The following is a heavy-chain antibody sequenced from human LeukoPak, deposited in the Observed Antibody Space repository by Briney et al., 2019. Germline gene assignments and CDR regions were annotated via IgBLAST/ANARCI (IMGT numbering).Heavy chain of an antibody. J-gene: IGHJ4*02. D-gene: IGHD3-22*01. Sequence: GGSLRLSCAASGFTVDSNYLSWVRQAPGKGLEWVSTIYTGGNTYYAASVKGRITISRDFSKNTVFLHMNSLRAEDTAMYYCARGDDSGYYDYFDYWGQGALVTVSS. CDR3: ARGDDSGYYDYFDY. CDR1: GFTVDSNY. V-gene: IGHV3-53*01. CDR2: IYTGGNT.